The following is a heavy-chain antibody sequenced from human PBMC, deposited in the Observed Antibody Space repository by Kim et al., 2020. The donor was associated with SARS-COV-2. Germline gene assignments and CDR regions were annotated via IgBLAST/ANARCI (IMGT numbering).Heavy chain of an antibody. CDR2: ISSSSTI. Sequence: GGSLRLSCAASGFTFSSYSMNWVRQAPGKGLEWVSYISSSSTIYYADSVKGRFTISRDNAKNSLYLQMNSLRDEDTAVYYCARDWGLRPDLSGYDSPNWFDPWGQGTLVTVSS. J-gene: IGHJ5*02. CDR1: GFTFSSYS. V-gene: IGHV3-48*02. CDR3: ARDWGLRPDLSGYDSPNWFDP. D-gene: IGHD5-12*01.